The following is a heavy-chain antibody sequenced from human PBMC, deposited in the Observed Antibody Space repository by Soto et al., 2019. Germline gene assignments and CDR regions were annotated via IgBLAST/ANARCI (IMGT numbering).Heavy chain of an antibody. CDR3: AQGPTTFSGSHNYYYGMDV. CDR1: GITFSSRA. J-gene: IGHJ6*02. CDR2: ISGSGTST. V-gene: IGHV3-23*01. D-gene: IGHD1-26*01. Sequence: PGGSLRLSCTASGITFSSRAMSWVRQAPGKGLEWVSAISGSGTSTYYADSVKGRFTISRDNSKNTLYLQMNTLRAEDTAVYSCAQGPTTFSGSHNYYYGMDVWGPGTKVTVSS.